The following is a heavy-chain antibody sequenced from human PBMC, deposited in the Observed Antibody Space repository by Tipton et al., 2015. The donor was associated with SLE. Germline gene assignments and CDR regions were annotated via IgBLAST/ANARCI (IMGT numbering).Heavy chain of an antibody. CDR3: ARVGSGVDY. D-gene: IGHD3-10*01. J-gene: IGHJ4*02. CDR1: GGSISSGGYS. CDR2: IYHSGST. Sequence: TLSLTCAVSGGSISSGGYSWSWIRQPPGKGLEWIGYIYHSGSTYYNPSLKSRVTISVDRSKNQFSLKLSSVTAADTAVYYCARVGSGVDYWGQGTLVTVSS. V-gene: IGHV4-30-2*01.